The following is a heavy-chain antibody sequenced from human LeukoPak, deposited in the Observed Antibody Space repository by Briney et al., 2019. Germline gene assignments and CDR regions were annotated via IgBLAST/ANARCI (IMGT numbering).Heavy chain of an antibody. J-gene: IGHJ3*02. CDR3: AKDWGTRAANAFDI. D-gene: IGHD1/OR15-1a*01. Sequence: GGSLRLSCAASGFTFDDYAMHWVRQAPGKGLEWVSLISWDGGSTYYADSVKGRFTISRDNSKNSLYLQMNSLRAEDTALYYCAKDWGTRAANAFDIWGQGTMVTVSS. V-gene: IGHV3-43D*03. CDR1: GFTFDDYA. CDR2: ISWDGGST.